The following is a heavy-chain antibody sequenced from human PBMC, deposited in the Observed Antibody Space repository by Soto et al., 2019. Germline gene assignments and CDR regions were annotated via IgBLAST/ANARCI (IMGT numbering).Heavy chain of an antibody. D-gene: IGHD1-1*01. J-gene: IGHJ4*02. Sequence: QVQLQESGPGLVKPSQTLSLTCTVSGGSISSGDYYWSWIRQPPGKGLEWIGYIYYSGSTYYNPSLKGRVTISVDTAKNQFSLKLSSVTAADTAVYYCASVLDDTLIFDYWGQGTLVTVSS. CDR1: GGSISSGDYY. CDR3: ASVLDDTLIFDY. V-gene: IGHV4-30-4*01. CDR2: IYYSGST.